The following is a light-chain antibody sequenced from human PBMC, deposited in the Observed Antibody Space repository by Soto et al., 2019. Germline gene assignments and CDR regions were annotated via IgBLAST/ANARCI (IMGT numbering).Light chain of an antibody. CDR3: QQYDNWLLT. V-gene: IGKV3-15*01. CDR2: GAS. Sequence: IVVSQSXATLSFFPWEXXXXXXXGSQSVSSNLAWYQHKXGQAARLLIYGASXRANGIPARFSGSGSGTEFTLTISSLQSEDFAVYYCQQYDNWLLTFGEGTRLEIK. J-gene: IGKJ5*01. CDR1: QSVSSN.